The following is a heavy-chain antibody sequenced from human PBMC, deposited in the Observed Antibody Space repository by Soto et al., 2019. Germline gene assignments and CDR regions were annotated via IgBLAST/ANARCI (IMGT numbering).Heavy chain of an antibody. V-gene: IGHV4-34*01. CDR1: GGSFSGYY. CDR2: INHSGST. J-gene: IGHJ5*02. CDR3: ERGGSSWYEWFDP. Sequence: TLSLTCAVYGGSFSGYYWSWIRQPPGKGLEWIGEINHSGSTNYNPSLKSRVTISVDTSKNQFSLKLSSVTAADTAVYYCERGGSSWYEWFDPWGQGTLVTVSS. D-gene: IGHD6-13*01.